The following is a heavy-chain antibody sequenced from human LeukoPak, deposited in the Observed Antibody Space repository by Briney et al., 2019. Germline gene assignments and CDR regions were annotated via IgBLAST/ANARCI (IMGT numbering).Heavy chain of an antibody. CDR2: LSYDGSNK. Sequence: GGSLRLSCAASGFTFSGYSMHWVRQDPGKGLEWVAVLSYDGSNKYYADSVKGRFTVSSDSSKNTLYLQMNSLRPEDTAVYYCAKDREGYSRLDWGQGTLVTVSS. D-gene: IGHD5-12*01. CDR1: GFTFSGYS. J-gene: IGHJ4*02. V-gene: IGHV3-30*18. CDR3: AKDREGYSRLD.